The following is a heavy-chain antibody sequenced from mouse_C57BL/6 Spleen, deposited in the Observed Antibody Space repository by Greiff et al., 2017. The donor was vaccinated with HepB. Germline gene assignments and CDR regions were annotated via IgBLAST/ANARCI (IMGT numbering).Heavy chain of an antibody. CDR3: ARGGHGGSSYWYFDV. J-gene: IGHJ1*03. CDR1: GYTFTSYW. D-gene: IGHD1-1*02. V-gene: IGHV1-64*01. CDR2: IHPNSGST. Sequence: QVQLQQPGAELVKPGASVKLSCKASGYTFTSYWMHWVKQRPGQGLEWIGMIHPNSGSTNYNEKFKSKATLTVDKSSSTAYMQLSSLTSEDSAVYYCARGGHGGSSYWYFDVWGTGTTVTVSS.